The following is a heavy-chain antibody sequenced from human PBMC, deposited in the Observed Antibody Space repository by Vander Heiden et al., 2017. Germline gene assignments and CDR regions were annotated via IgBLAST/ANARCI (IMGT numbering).Heavy chain of an antibody. CDR1: GFTFSSYA. D-gene: IGHD3-10*01. J-gene: IGHJ4*02. Sequence: SGFTFSSYAMHWVRQAPGKGLEWVAVISYDGSNKYYADSGKGRFTISRDNSKNTLYLQMNSLRAEDTAVYYCARAPGRGYGSGSYYNGSYWGQGTLVTVSS. CDR3: ARAPGRGYGSGSYYNGSY. CDR2: ISYDGSNK. V-gene: IGHV3-30*01.